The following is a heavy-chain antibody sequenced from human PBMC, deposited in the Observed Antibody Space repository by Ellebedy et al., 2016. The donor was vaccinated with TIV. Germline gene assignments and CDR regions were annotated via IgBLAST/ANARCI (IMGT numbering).Heavy chain of an antibody. Sequence: AASVKVSCKASGNTFTTYYMHWVRQAPGQGLEWMGWINPNSGGTNYAQKFQGWVTMTRDTSISTAYMELRRLRSDDTAVYYCARDGGSYSDFDYWGQGTLVTVSS. CDR1: GNTFTTYY. CDR2: INPNSGGT. V-gene: IGHV1-2*04. J-gene: IGHJ4*02. D-gene: IGHD1-26*01. CDR3: ARDGGSYSDFDY.